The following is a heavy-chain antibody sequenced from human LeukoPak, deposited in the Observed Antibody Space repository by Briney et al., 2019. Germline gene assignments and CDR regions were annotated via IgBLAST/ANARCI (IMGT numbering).Heavy chain of an antibody. CDR1: GGSISSGGYS. D-gene: IGHD1-7*01. CDR3: AREGANYRDAFDI. Sequence: SETLSLTCAVSGGSISSGGYSWSWVRQPPGKGLEWIGYIYYSGSTYYNPSLKSRVTISVDTSKNQLSLKLSSVTAADTAVYYCAREGANYRDAFDIWGQGTMVTVSS. CDR2: IYYSGST. V-gene: IGHV4-30-4*07. J-gene: IGHJ3*02.